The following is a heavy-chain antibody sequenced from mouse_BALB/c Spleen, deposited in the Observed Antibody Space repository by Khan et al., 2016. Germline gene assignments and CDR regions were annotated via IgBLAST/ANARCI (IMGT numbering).Heavy chain of an antibody. CDR1: GYNFTSYW. J-gene: IGHJ3*01. V-gene: IGHV1-55*01. Sequence: QVQLKQSGAELVKPGTSVKLSCKASGYNFTSYWINWVKLRPGQGLEWIGDIYPGSGSTNYNEKFKSKATLTVDTSSSPAYMQLSSLASEDSALYYCARFAYWGQGTLVTVSA. CDR3: ARFAY. CDR2: IYPGSGST.